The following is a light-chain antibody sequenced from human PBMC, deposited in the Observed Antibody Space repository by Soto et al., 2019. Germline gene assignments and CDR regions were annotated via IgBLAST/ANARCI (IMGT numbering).Light chain of an antibody. J-gene: IGLJ2*01. CDR3: SSYAGRDIYVV. CDR2: EVF. CDR1: SSDGGGYDY. V-gene: IGLV2-8*01. Sequence: QSVLTQPPSASGSPGQSVTISCTGTSSDGGGYDYVSWYQQHPGKAPKFMFYEVFKRPSGVPDRFSGSKSGNTAALTVSGLQAEDEADYFCSSYAGRDIYVVFGGGTKRTVL.